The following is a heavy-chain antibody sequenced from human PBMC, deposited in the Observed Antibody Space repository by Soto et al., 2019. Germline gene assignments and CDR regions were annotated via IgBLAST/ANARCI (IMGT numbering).Heavy chain of an antibody. J-gene: IGHJ4*02. Sequence: QVQLVQSGAEVKKPGASVKVSCKPSGYTLNTYYLHWVRQAPGQGLEWMGIIHPSGGGSTYAQKFLGRFPMTRDTATRQVFMELSGLRSADTAVYYCARGGHIAVVTDSFDYWGQGTLVTVSS. CDR3: ARGGHIAVVTDSFDY. CDR2: IHPSGGGS. V-gene: IGHV1-46*02. CDR1: GYTLNTYY. D-gene: IGHD2-21*02.